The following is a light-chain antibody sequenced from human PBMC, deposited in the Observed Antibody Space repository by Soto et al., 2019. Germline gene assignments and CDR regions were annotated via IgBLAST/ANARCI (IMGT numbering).Light chain of an antibody. CDR3: SSYAGSNLWV. Sequence: QSALTQPPSASGSPGQSVTISCTGTSSDVGGYHYVSWYPQHPGKAPKLMIYEVSKRPSGVPDRFSGSKSGNTASLTVSGLQAEDEADYYCSSYAGSNLWVFGGGTELTVL. V-gene: IGLV2-8*01. CDR2: EVS. CDR1: SSDVGGYHY. J-gene: IGLJ3*02.